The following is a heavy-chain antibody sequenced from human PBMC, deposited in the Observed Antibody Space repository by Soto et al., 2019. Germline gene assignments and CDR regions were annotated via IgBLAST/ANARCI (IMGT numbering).Heavy chain of an antibody. V-gene: IGHV4-4*02. CDR1: GGSISSSNW. Sequence: QVQLQESGPGLVKPSGTLSLTCAVSGGSISSSNWWSWVRQPPGKGLEWIGEIYHSGSTNYNPSLKRRVTISVDKSKNQFSLKLSSVTAADTAVYYCARGLLGIAVAGTLGYFDYWGQGTLVTVSS. CDR3: ARGLLGIAVAGTLGYFDY. J-gene: IGHJ4*02. D-gene: IGHD6-19*01. CDR2: IYHSGST.